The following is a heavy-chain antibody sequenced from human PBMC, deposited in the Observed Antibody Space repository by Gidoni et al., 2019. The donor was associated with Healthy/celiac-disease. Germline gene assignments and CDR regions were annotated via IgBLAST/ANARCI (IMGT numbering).Heavy chain of an antibody. CDR1: GGSISSGGYY. V-gene: IGHV4-31*03. CDR3: ASWTWTELRLGELSAFDI. Sequence: QVQLQESGPGLVKPSQTLSLTCTVPGGSISSGGYYWSWIRQHPGKGLEWIGYIYYSGSTYYNPSLKSRVTISVDTSKNQFSLKLSSVTAADTAVYYCASWTWTELRLGELSAFDIWGQGTMVTVSS. J-gene: IGHJ3*02. D-gene: IGHD3-16*01. CDR2: IYYSGST.